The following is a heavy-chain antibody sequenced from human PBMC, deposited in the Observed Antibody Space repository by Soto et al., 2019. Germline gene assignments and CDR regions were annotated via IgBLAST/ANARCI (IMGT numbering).Heavy chain of an antibody. CDR3: ARGYNIDY. CDR2: IKQSGSET. V-gene: IGHV3-7*03. CDR1: GFTCSSDW. Sequence: GSLGLSCAASGFTCSSDWMTGVRQAPGKGLEWVANIKQSGSETYYVDSVKGRFTISRDDAKNALYLQMNTLRADDTAVYFCARGYNIDYWGQGTLVTVS. J-gene: IGHJ4*02. D-gene: IGHD5-18*01.